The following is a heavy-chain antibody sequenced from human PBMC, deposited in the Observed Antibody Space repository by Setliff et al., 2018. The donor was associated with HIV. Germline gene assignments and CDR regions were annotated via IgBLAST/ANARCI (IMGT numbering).Heavy chain of an antibody. CDR3: AKVATWTGTTYYFES. J-gene: IGHJ4*02. CDR1: GFTFSRNA. Sequence: GGSLRLSCAASGFTFSRNALHWVRQAPGEGLEWVALISHDGSYKHNADSVKGRFTISRDNSKNTLYLQMNSLRVEDTAVYYCAKVATWTGTTYYFESWGQGTLVTVSS. V-gene: IGHV3-30-3*01. D-gene: IGHD1-1*01. CDR2: ISHDGSYK.